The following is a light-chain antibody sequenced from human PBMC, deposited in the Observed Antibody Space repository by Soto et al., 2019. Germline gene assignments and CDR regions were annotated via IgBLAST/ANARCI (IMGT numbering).Light chain of an antibody. CDR2: EVS. V-gene: IGLV2-14*01. Sequence: QSALTQPASVSGSPGQSITISCTGTSSDVGGYNYVSWYQQHPGKAPKLMIYEVSNRPSGVSNRFSGSKSGNTASLTISGLPAEYEADYYCSSYTSSSTLIVFGGGTKLTV. CDR1: SSDVGGYNY. CDR3: SSYTSSSTLIV. J-gene: IGLJ3*02.